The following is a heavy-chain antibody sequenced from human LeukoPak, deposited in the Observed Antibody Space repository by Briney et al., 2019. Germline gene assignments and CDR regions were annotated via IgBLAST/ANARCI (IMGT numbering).Heavy chain of an antibody. J-gene: IGHJ4*02. CDR3: GEGH. Sequence: PGGSLRLSCAASGFTFSNFAMIWVRQAPGKGLERVSAISGSGDKTHYADSVKGRFTISRDNSKSVLYMQLNNLGLEDTAVYYCGEGHWGRGTLVTVSS. V-gene: IGHV3-23*01. CDR1: GFTFSNFA. CDR2: ISGSGDKT.